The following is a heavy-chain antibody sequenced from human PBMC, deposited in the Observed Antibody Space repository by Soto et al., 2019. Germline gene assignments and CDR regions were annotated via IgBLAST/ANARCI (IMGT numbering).Heavy chain of an antibody. CDR2: IRKETNGYST. J-gene: IGHJ4*02. CDR1: GFSFSDHY. Sequence: DVQLVQSGGGLVQPGGSLRLSCVGSGFSFSDHYMDWVRQAPGKGLEWVARIRKETNGYSTQYAASVKGRFTISRDDSKNSVYIQVNGLNSGDRAGYYCPRVGSYRPLVYWGQGTLVTASS. D-gene: IGHD1-26*01. V-gene: IGHV3-72*01. CDR3: PRVGSYRPLVY.